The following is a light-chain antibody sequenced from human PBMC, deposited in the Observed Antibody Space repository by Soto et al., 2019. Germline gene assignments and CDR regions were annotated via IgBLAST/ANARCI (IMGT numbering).Light chain of an antibody. V-gene: IGKV2-28*01. Sequence: DIVMTQSPLSLPVTPGEPASISCRSSQSLLHSNGFNYLDWYLQKPGQSPQLLIFLGSNRASGVTDKFSGSGSGTDFTLKISRVEAEDVGVYYCMQALQTPLTFGGGTNVDIK. CDR2: LGS. CDR1: QSLLHSNGFNY. J-gene: IGKJ4*01. CDR3: MQALQTPLT.